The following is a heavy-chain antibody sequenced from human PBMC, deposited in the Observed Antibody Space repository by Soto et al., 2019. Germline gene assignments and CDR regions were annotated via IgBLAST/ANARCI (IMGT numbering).Heavy chain of an antibody. Sequence: ASVKVSCKASGGTFSSYAISWVRQAPGQGLEWMGGIIPIFGTANYAQKFQGRVTITADESTSTAYMELSSLRSEDTAVYYCARIYYYGSGSYPYYYGMDVWGQGTTVPVSS. CDR3: ARIYYYGSGSYPYYYGMDV. D-gene: IGHD3-10*01. J-gene: IGHJ6*02. CDR2: IIPIFGTA. CDR1: GGTFSSYA. V-gene: IGHV1-69*13.